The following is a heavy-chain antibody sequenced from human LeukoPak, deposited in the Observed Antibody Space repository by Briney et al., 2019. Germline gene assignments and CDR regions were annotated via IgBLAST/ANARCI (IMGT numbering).Heavy chain of an antibody. Sequence: ASVKVSCKASGYTFTGYYMHWVRQAPGQGLEWMGRIDPNSGGTNYVQKFQGRVTMTRDTSIGTAYMELSRLRSDDTAVYYCARVGSSSWYSFDYWGQGTLVTVSS. J-gene: IGHJ4*02. CDR1: GYTFTGYY. CDR3: ARVGSSSWYSFDY. V-gene: IGHV1-2*06. D-gene: IGHD6-13*01. CDR2: IDPNSGGT.